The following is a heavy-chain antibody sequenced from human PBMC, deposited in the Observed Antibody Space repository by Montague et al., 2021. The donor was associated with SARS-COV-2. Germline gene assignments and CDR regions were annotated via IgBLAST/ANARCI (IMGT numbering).Heavy chain of an antibody. V-gene: IGHV4-59*01. D-gene: IGHD2-15*01. CDR1: GGSIDSYY. CDR2: IYYRGTT. Sequence: SETLSLTCTVSGGSIDSYYWSWLRQPPGKGLEWIGYIYYRGTTNYNPSLESRVTMSVDTSKNQFSLNLRSVTAADTAMYYCARELQHNWFDPWGQGTLVTVSS. J-gene: IGHJ5*02. CDR3: ARELQHNWFDP.